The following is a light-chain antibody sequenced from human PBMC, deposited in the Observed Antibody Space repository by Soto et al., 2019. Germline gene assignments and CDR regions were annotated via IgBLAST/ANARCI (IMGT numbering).Light chain of an antibody. V-gene: IGKV3-15*01. CDR1: LSVGTN. J-gene: IGKJ3*01. CDR3: QQYSKWPLFT. Sequence: ETVMTQSPATLSVSPGERATLSCRASLSVGTNVAWYQQRPGQAPRLLIYGTSTRATGIPVRFSGSGSGTEFTLTISRLESEDFGFYYCQQYSKWPLFTFGPGTRVD. CDR2: GTS.